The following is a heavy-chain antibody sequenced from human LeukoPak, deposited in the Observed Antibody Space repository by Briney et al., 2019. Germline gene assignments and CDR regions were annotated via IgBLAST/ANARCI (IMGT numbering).Heavy chain of an antibody. CDR1: GGSFSTNY. V-gene: IGHV4-59*01. Sequence: PSETLSLTCTVSGGSFSTNYWSWIRQPPGRGLEWIGYIYYTGSTNHNPSLKSRVTISVDTSKNQFSLKLTSVTAADTAVYYCARVAGLYYEGSSYQWYFDLWGRGALVTVSS. CDR2: IYYTGST. CDR3: ARVAGLYYEGSSYQWYFDL. J-gene: IGHJ2*01. D-gene: IGHD3-16*01.